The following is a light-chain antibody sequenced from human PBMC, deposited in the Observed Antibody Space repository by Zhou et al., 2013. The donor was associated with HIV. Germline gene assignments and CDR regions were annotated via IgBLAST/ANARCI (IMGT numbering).Light chain of an antibody. CDR2: GAS. V-gene: IGKV3-15*01. CDR1: QSVSSN. Sequence: EIVMTQSPASLSVSPGERATLSCRASQSVSSNLAWYQQKPGQAPRLLIYGASTRATGIPARFSGSGSGTEFTLTISSLQSEDFAVYSCQQYGSSPLITFGQGTRLDIK. CDR3: QQYGSSPLIT. J-gene: IGKJ5*01.